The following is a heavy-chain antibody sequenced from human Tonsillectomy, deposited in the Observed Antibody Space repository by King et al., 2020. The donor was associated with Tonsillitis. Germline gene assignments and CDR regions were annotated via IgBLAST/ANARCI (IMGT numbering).Heavy chain of an antibody. J-gene: IGHJ6*03. CDR1: GYIFVDYA. CDR3: AKDPSLNYYMDV. V-gene: IGHV3-43*02. Sequence: VQLVESGGGVVQPGGSLRLSCAASGYIFVDYAMHWVRQAPGKGLEWVSLISGDGGTTYYADSLKGRFTISRDNSKNTLYLQMNSLRTEDTALYYCAKDPSLNYYMDVWGKGTTVTVSS. CDR2: ISGDGGTT.